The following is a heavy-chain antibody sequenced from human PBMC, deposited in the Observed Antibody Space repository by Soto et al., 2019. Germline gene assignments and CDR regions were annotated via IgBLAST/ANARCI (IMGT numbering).Heavy chain of an antibody. CDR3: ASWHEREHAYDV. J-gene: IGHJ3*01. V-gene: IGHV3-53*01. CDR2: LYDVDGT. D-gene: IGHD1-1*01. CDR1: GLTVSGKKD. Sequence: DVQLVESGGGLIQPGGSLRLSCASFGLTVSGKKDVAWVRPPPGKGQEWVSALYDVDGTYYADSVKGRFTTSRDSSKTTVYLQMNGLRPDDTAVYYCASWHEREHAYDVWGQGTTVTVSS.